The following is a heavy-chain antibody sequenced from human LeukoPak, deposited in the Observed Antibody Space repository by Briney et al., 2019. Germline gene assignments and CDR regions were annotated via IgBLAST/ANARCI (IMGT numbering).Heavy chain of an antibody. J-gene: IGHJ6*02. CDR2: IYSGGST. D-gene: IGHD5-12*01. CDR3: ARFNSGYDPYYYGMDV. V-gene: IGHV3-66*01. Sequence: GGSLRLSCAASGFTFSSHAMIWVRQAPGKGLEWVSVIYSGGSTYYADSVKGRFTISRDNSKNTLYLQMNSLRAEDTAVYYCARFNSGYDPYYYGMDVWGQGTTVTVSS. CDR1: GFTFSSHA.